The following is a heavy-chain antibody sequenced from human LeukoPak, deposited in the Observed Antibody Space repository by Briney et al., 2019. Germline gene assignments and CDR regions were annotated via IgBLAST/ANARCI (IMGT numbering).Heavy chain of an antibody. V-gene: IGHV3-7*01. CDR3: ARGHYGLDV. J-gene: IGHJ6*02. CDR1: GFSLSNHW. CDR2: INVDGSEK. Sequence: PGGSLRLSCAASGFSLSNHWVTWVRQAPGKGPEWVARINVDGSEKDFLDSVRGRFTISRDNSKNSVYLQMNTLSVEDTAVYHCARGHYGLDVWGQGTTVTVSS.